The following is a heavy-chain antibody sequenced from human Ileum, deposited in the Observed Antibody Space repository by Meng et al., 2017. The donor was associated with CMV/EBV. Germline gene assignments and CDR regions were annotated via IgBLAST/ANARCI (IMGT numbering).Heavy chain of an antibody. V-gene: IGHV4-61*02. J-gene: IGHJ4*02. CDR1: GGSVSSSNYF. CDR3: ARGDRPVTGTLDY. Sequence: QVQLQESGPGLVKSSQTLSLTCTVSGGSVSSSNYFWNWIRQPAGKGLEWIGRVYASGTTNYNPSLESRVTISVDSSKNQFSLNLSSVTAADTAVYYCARGDRPVTGTLDYWGQGTLVTVSS. D-gene: IGHD6-19*01. CDR2: VYASGTT.